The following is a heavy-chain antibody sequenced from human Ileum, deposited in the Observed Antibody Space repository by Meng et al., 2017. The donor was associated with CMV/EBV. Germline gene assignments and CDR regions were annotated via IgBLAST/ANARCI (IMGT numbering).Heavy chain of an antibody. CDR2: IYYSGST. CDR3: ARVGAMVRGPHFDY. V-gene: IGHV4-39*07. CDR1: GGSISSSSYY. J-gene: IGHJ4*02. Sequence: QRHEVCPGLVKPSETLSLTCTVSGGSISSSSYYWGWIRQPPGKGLEWIGSIYYSGSTYYNPSLKSRVTISVDTSKNQFSLKLSSVTAADTAVYYCARVGAMVRGPHFDYWGQGTLVTVSS. D-gene: IGHD3-10*01.